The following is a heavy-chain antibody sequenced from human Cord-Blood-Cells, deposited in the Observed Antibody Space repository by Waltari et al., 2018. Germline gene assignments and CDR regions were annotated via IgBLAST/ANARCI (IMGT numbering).Heavy chain of an antibody. CDR1: VGSISGHY. D-gene: IGHD6-13*01. Sequence: QVQLQESGPGLVKPSETLSLTCTVSVGSISGHYWSWIRQPPGKGLEWIGYIYYSGSTNYNPSLKSRVTISEDTSKNQFSLKLSSVTAADTAVYYCARVSAATEPDAFDIWGQGTMVTVSS. J-gene: IGHJ3*02. CDR2: IYYSGST. V-gene: IGHV4-59*11. CDR3: ARVSAATEPDAFDI.